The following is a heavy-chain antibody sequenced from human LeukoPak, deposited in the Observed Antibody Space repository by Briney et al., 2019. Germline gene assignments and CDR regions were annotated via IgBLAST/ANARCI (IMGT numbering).Heavy chain of an antibody. CDR2: INPYAGGT. D-gene: IGHD6-13*01. CDR1: GYTFTSNY. V-gene: IGHV1-46*01. Sequence: ASVKVSCKASGYTFTSNYMHWVRQAPGQGLEWMGIINPYAGGTTYAQKFQGRVTMTSDTSTGTVYMELSSLRSDGTAVYYCARDLAAAGTLGAHWGQGTLVTVSS. J-gene: IGHJ4*02. CDR3: ARDLAAAGTLGAH.